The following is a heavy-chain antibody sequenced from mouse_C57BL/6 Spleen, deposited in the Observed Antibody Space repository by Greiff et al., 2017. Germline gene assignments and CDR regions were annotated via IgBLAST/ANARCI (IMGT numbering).Heavy chain of an antibody. J-gene: IGHJ2*01. CDR3: AREGLGPYFDY. Sequence: QVHVKQSGPELVKPGASVKISCKASGYAFSSSWMNWVKQRPGKGLEWIGRIYPGDGDTNYNGKFKGKATLTADKYSSTAYMQLSSLTSDDSAVYYCAREGLGPYFDYWGQGTTLTVSS. CDR1: GYAFSSSW. CDR2: IYPGDGDT. V-gene: IGHV1-82*01. D-gene: IGHD4-1*01.